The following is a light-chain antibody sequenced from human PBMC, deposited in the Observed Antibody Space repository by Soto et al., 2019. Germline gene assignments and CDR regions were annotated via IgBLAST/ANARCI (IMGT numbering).Light chain of an antibody. Sequence: DIQITQSPSSLSSSVLYIFTITFLASQSIGKHLNWYQQKPGKAPKFLIYAASNLQSGVPSRFSGSGSGTDFTLTVNSLQPEDFATYYCQQGYTSAITFGQGTRLEIK. CDR3: QQGYTSAIT. J-gene: IGKJ5*01. V-gene: IGKV1-39*01. CDR2: AAS. CDR1: QSIGKH.